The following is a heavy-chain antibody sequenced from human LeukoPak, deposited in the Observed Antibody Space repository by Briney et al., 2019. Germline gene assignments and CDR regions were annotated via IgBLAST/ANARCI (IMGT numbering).Heavy chain of an antibody. D-gene: IGHD3-22*01. J-gene: IGHJ4*02. CDR1: GGSISDSFEHY. V-gene: IGHV4-4*02. CDR3: ASLGSGYYYAGFDY. CDR2: VHHTGRT. Sequence: SETLSLTCVVSGGSISDSFEHYWSWVRQPPGKEFEWIAEVHHTGRTIYSPSFARRVAISADTSKNQVSLIVTSVTAADTAVYYCASLGSGYYYAGFDYWGQGTLVTVSS.